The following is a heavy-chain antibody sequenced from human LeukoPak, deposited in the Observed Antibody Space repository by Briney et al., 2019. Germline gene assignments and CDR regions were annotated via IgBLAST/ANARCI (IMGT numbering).Heavy chain of an antibody. J-gene: IGHJ5*02. CDR1: GFTFSTNH. CDR2: IYSSGST. V-gene: IGHV3-53*01. Sequence: GGSLRLSCAAPGFTFSTNHVTWVRQAPGKGLEWVSVIYSSGSTYYADSVKGRFIISRDNSKNTLSLQMNSLRAEDTAVYYCVRDLTWGQGTLVTVSS. CDR3: VRDLT.